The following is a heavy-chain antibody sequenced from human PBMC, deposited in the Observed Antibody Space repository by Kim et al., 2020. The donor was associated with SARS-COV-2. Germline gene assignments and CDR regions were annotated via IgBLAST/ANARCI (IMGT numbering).Heavy chain of an antibody. CDR3: AKGHLKSIVVVIAPRPYYYYMDV. V-gene: IGHV1-8*01. J-gene: IGHJ6*03. D-gene: IGHD2-21*01. CDR2: MNPNSGNT. Sequence: ASVKVSCKASGYTFTSYDINWVRQATGQGLEWMGWMNPNSGNTGYAQKFQGRVTMTRNTSISTAYMELSSLRSEDTAVYYCAKGHLKSIVVVIAPRPYYYYMDVWGKRTTVPVTS. CDR1: GYTFTSYD.